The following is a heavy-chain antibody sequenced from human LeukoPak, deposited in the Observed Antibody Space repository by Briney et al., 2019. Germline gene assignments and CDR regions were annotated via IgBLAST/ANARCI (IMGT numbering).Heavy chain of an antibody. V-gene: IGHV3-9*01. CDR3: ARHVAGVYYYYGMDV. J-gene: IGHJ6*02. CDR2: ISWNSGAK. CDR1: GFDFEDYA. Sequence: GGSLRLSCAASGFDFEDYAIHWVRQVPRKGLEWVPGISWNSGAKAYADSVRGRFTISRDNAKNSLYLQMNSLRGEDTALYHCARHVAGVYYYYGMDVWGQGTTVTVSS. D-gene: IGHD6-19*01.